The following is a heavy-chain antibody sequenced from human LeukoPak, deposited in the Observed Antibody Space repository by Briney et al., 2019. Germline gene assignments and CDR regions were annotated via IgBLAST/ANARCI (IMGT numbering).Heavy chain of an antibody. CDR3: ASSSATGGYCSSTSCYKGASRGAFDI. V-gene: IGHV3-23*01. Sequence: PGGSLRLSCAASGFTFSSYATSWVRQAPGKGLEWVSAISGSGGSSYYADSVKGRFTISRDNSKNTLYLQMNSLRAEDTAVYYCASSSATGGYCSSTSCYKGASRGAFDIWGQGTMVTVSS. D-gene: IGHD2-2*02. CDR1: GFTFSSYA. J-gene: IGHJ3*02. CDR2: ISGSGGSS.